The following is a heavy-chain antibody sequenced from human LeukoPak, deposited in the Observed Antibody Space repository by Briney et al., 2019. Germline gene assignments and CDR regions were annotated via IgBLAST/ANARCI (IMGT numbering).Heavy chain of an antibody. Sequence: GGSLRHSCAASGFTVSSNHMNWVRQAPGKGLEWVSVIYTGGSTYYADSVKGRFTISRDSSKNTLYLQMNSLRAEDTAVYYCARGSVRTFDIWGQGTMVTVSS. D-gene: IGHD1-26*01. CDR3: ARGSVRTFDI. CDR2: IYTGGST. J-gene: IGHJ3*02. CDR1: GFTVSSNH. V-gene: IGHV3-53*01.